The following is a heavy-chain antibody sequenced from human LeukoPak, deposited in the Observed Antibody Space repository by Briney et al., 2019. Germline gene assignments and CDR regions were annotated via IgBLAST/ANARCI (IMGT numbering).Heavy chain of an antibody. CDR1: VGSISSYY. D-gene: IGHD6-19*01. V-gene: IGHV4-4*07. J-gene: IGHJ4*02. Sequence: SESLSLTRMVSVGSISSYYWSWMRRPAGKGLEWIGRVYTSGSTNYNPSLPSRVTMSLDPSKNQISRNLSSLTAADTAVYYCVTENLAVAGRAFDYWGQGTLVTASP. CDR3: VTENLAVAGRAFDY. CDR2: VYTSGST.